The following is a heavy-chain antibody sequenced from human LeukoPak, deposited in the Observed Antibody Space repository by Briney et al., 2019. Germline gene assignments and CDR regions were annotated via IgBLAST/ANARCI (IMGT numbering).Heavy chain of an antibody. CDR3: ARDRSTSDY. Sequence: ASVKVSCKASGYTFSNYGISWVRQAPGQGLEWMGWISPYNGNTDYAQNLQGRVTMTTDTSTSTVYVELRSLRSDDTAVYYCARDRSTSDYWGQGTLVTVSS. CDR1: GYTFSNYG. J-gene: IGHJ4*02. CDR2: ISPYNGNT. V-gene: IGHV1-18*04. D-gene: IGHD2-2*01.